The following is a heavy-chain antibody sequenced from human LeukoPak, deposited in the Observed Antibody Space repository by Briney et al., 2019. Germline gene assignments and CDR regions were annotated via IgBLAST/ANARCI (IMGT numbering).Heavy chain of an antibody. CDR2: IIPIFGTA. Sequence: SVNVSCKASGGTFSSYAISWVRQAPGQGLEWMGGIIPIFGTANYAQKFQGRVTITTDESTSTAYMELSSLRSEDTAVYYCARWAGDGYNYYFDYWGQGTLVTVSS. J-gene: IGHJ4*02. V-gene: IGHV1-69*05. CDR3: ARWAGDGYNYYFDY. CDR1: GGTFSSYA. D-gene: IGHD5-24*01.